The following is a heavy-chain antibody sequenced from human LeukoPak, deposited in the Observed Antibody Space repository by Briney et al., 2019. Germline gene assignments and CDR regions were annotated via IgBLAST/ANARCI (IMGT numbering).Heavy chain of an antibody. CDR2: IYYSGST. V-gene: IGHV4-59*01. J-gene: IGHJ4*02. CDR1: GFSISSYY. Sequence: PAETLSLTCTASGFSISSYYWSWIRQPPGKGLEWIGYIYYSGSTNYNPSLQSRVTISVATSKNQSSLKPSCVTAADTAVYYCARDRGGLDYWGQGTLVTVSS. D-gene: IGHD2-15*01. CDR3: ARDRGGLDY.